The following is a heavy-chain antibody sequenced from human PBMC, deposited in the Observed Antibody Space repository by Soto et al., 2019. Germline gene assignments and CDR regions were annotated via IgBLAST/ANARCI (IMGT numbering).Heavy chain of an antibody. Sequence: PGGSPRLSCAASGFSFSNAWMSWFRQAPGKGLEWVGRIKSKTDGGTTDYAAPVKGRFTISRDDSKNTLYLQMNSLKTEDTAVYYCTTDSDIVATTGYYYMDVWGKGTTVTVSS. CDR1: GFSFSNAW. J-gene: IGHJ6*03. D-gene: IGHD5-12*01. CDR3: TTDSDIVATTGYYYMDV. V-gene: IGHV3-15*01. CDR2: IKSKTDGGTT.